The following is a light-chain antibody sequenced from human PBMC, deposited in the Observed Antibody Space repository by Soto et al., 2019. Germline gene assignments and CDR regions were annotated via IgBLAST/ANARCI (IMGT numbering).Light chain of an antibody. J-gene: IGKJ2*01. CDR1: QSLVNSDGDTY. V-gene: IGKV2-30*01. CDR3: MQGTYWPT. CDR2: KVS. Sequence: DVLMTQSPLSLPVTLGQPASISCTCSQSLVNSDGDTYLSWYQQRPGHSPRRLIYKVSNRDSGVPDRFSGSASGIDFTLKISRVEAEDVGVYYCMQGTYWPTFGQGTKLEIK.